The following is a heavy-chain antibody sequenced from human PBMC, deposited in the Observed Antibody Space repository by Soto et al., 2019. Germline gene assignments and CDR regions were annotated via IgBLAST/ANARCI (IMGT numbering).Heavy chain of an antibody. J-gene: IGHJ5*02. CDR3: ARASRRNWFDP. CDR1: GGSVSSGSYY. Sequence: NPSETLSLTCTVSGGSVSSGSYYWSWIRQPPGKGLEWIGYIYYSGSTNYNPSLKSRVTISVDTSKNQFSLKLSSVTAADTAVYYCARASRRNWFDPWGQGTLVTVSS. CDR2: IYYSGST. V-gene: IGHV4-61*01.